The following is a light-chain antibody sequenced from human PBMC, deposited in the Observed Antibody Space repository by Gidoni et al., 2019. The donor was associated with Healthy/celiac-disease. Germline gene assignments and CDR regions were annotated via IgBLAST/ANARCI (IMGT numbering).Light chain of an antibody. CDR1: QSISRY. CDR3: QQCYSTPPYT. CDR2: AAS. J-gene: IGKJ2*01. Sequence: DIQMTQSPTSLSASVGDRVTITCRASQSISRYLNWYQQKPGKAPKLLIYAASSLQSWVPARFSGSGSGTDFTHTISSLQPEEFATYYCQQCYSTPPYTFGQGTKLEIK. V-gene: IGKV1-39*01.